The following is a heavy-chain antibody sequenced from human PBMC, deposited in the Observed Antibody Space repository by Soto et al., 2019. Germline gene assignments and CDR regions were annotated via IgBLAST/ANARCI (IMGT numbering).Heavy chain of an antibody. J-gene: IGHJ4*02. CDR3: ARGRSRPLPLAYYFDY. Sequence: PGGSLRLSCAASGFTFSSYGMHWFRQAPGKGLEWVAVIWYDGSNKYYADSVKGRFTISRDNSKNTLYLQMNSLRAEDTAVYYCARGRSRPLPLAYYFDYWGQGTLVTVSS. V-gene: IGHV3-33*01. D-gene: IGHD1-26*01. CDR2: IWYDGSNK. CDR1: GFTFSSYG.